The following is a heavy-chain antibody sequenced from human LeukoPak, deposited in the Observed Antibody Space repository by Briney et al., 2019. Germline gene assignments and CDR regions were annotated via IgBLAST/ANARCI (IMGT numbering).Heavy chain of an antibody. CDR1: GGTFTSYG. CDR2: ISAYNGNT. CDR3: ARDPIDMYYYDSSGPVNY. V-gene: IGHV1-18*01. Sequence: GASVKVSCKASGGTFTSYGISWVRQAPGQGLEWMGWISAYNGNTNYAQKLQGRVTMTTDTSTSTAYMELRSLRSDDTAVYYCARDPIDMYYYDSSGPVNYWGQGTLVTVSS. D-gene: IGHD3-22*01. J-gene: IGHJ4*02.